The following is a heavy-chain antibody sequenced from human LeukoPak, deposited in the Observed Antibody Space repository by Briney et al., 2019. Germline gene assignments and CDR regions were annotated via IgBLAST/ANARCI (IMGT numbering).Heavy chain of an antibody. CDR1: GFTFSHHW. Sequence: GGSLRLSCAASGFTFSHHWMHWVRQAPGKGLVWVSHISSDESSTTYADSVKGRFTISRDNRKNTLYLQMNSLRVEDTAMYYCTRNLDGRNWFDPWGQGTLVTVSS. D-gene: IGHD1-1*01. J-gene: IGHJ5*02. CDR3: TRNLDGRNWFDP. V-gene: IGHV3-74*01. CDR2: ISSDESST.